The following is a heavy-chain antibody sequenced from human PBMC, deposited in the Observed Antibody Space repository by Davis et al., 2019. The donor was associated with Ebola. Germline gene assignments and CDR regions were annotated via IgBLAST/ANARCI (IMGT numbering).Heavy chain of an antibody. J-gene: IGHJ4*02. D-gene: IGHD3-10*01. CDR2: INHSGST. V-gene: IGHV4-34*01. CDR3: ARRNYYGSGSSYYFDY. Sequence: MPSETLSLTCAVYGGSFSGYYWSWIRQPPGKGLEWIGEINHSGSTNYNPSLKSRVTISVDTSKNQFSLKLSSVTAADTAVYYCARRNYYGSGSSYYFDYWGQGTLVTVSS. CDR1: GGSFSGYY.